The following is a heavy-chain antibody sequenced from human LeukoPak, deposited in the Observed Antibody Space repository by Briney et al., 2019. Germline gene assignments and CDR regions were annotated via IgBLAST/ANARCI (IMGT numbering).Heavy chain of an antibody. Sequence: SETLSLTCTVSGGSISSGSYYWSWVRQPAGKGLEWIGRIYTSGSTNYNPSLKSRVTISVDKSKNQFSLKLSSVTAADTAVYYCARDLRVTIFGVVRDAFDIWGQGTMVTVSS. CDR2: IYTSGST. J-gene: IGHJ3*02. V-gene: IGHV4-61*02. D-gene: IGHD3-3*01. CDR1: GGSISSGSYY. CDR3: ARDLRVTIFGVVRDAFDI.